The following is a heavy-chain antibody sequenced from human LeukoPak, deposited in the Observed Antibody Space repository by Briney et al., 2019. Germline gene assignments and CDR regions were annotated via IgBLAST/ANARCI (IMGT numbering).Heavy chain of an antibody. CDR2: ISYDGSSI. CDR3: ARESHGDLYFDY. J-gene: IGHJ4*02. V-gene: IGHV3-30-3*01. D-gene: IGHD4-17*01. CDR1: GFTFSNYA. Sequence: GGSLRLSCAASGFTFSNYAMHWVRQAPGKGLEWVAVISYDGSSIYYADSVKGRFTISRDNSKSTLYVQMNGLRVEDTAVYYCARESHGDLYFDYWGQGTLVTVSS.